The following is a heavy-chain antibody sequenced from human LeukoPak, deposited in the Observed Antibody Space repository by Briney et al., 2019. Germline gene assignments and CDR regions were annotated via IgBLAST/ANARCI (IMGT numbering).Heavy chain of an antibody. D-gene: IGHD6-19*01. J-gene: IGHJ3*02. CDR2: IYHSGST. CDR3: ARHLGSGWYGAFDI. V-gene: IGHV4-38-2*01. Sequence: SETLSLTCAVSGYSISSGYYWGWIRQPPGKGLEWIGSIYHSGSTYYNPSLKSRVTISVDTSKSQFSLKLSSVTAADTAVYYCARHLGSGWYGAFDIWGQGTMVTVSS. CDR1: GYSISSGYY.